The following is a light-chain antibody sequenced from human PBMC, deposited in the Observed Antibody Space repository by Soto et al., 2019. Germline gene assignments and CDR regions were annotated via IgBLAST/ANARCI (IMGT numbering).Light chain of an antibody. V-gene: IGKV3-20*01. CDR2: GAS. CDR3: QQFGSSIPHT. Sequence: EIVMTQSPGTLSLSRGERATISCRASQVIGSRYLAWYHQKSGQAPRLLIYGASSRATGIPARFSGSGSGTVFNLTISRLEPEDCGVYYCQQFGSSIPHTFGQGTKLEIK. CDR1: QVIGSRY. J-gene: IGKJ2*01.